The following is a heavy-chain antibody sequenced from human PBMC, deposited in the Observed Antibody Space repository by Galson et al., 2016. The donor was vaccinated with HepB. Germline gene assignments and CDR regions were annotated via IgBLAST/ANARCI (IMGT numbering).Heavy chain of an antibody. CDR2: IKSKTHGGTT. CDR3: TTGFDGFQN. CDR1: GFTFSNAW. Sequence: SLRLSCAASGFTFSNAWMNWVRQAPGKGLEWVGRIKSKTHGGTTDYAAPVKGRFTISRDDSKNTLYLQMNSLKTEDTAVYYCTTGFDGFQNWGQCTLVTVSS. J-gene: IGHJ1*01. V-gene: IGHV3-15*07.